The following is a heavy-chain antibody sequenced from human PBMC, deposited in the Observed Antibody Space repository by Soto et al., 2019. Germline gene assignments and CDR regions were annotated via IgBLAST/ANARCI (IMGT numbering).Heavy chain of an antibody. CDR2: IGPRDSYV. CDR3: ARLYCTTSTCDSWFDP. D-gene: IGHD2-2*01. CDR1: GYTFTTFW. J-gene: IGHJ5*02. Sequence: GESLKISCTGFGYTFTTFWISWVRQMPGKGLEWMGRIGPRDSYVNYSPSFQGHVTISVDKSISTAYLQWGSLKASDTAMYYCARLYCTTSTCDSWFDPWGQGTLVTVSS. V-gene: IGHV5-10-1*01.